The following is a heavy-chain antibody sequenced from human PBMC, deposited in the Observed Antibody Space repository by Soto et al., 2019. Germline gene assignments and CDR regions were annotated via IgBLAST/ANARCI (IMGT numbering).Heavy chain of an antibody. CDR3: AKGRGMIVSPDWDFDL. V-gene: IGHV3-30*18. Sequence: SVGSLRLSCAASGFTFSSYGMHWVRQAPGKGLEWVAVISYDGSNKYYADSVKGRFTISRDNSKNTLYLQMNSLRAEDTAVYYCAKGRGMIVSPDWDFDLWGRGTLVTVSS. D-gene: IGHD3-22*01. CDR2: ISYDGSNK. CDR1: GFTFSSYG. J-gene: IGHJ2*01.